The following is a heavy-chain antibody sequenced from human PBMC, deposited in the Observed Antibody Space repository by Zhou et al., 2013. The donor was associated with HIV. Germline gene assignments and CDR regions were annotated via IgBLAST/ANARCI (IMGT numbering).Heavy chain of an antibody. D-gene: IGHD3-22*01. CDR1: GGTFSSYA. CDR2: IIPIFDTA. CDR3: ARAPEYYDSSGSPXWDYRYYGMDV. Sequence: QVQLVQSGAEVKKPGSSVKVSCKASGGTFSSYAISWVRQAPGQGLEWMGGIIPIFDTANYAQKFQGRVTITADESTSTAYMELSSLRSEDTAMYYCARAPEYYDSSGSPXWDYRYYGMDVWGQGPRSPSP. J-gene: IGHJ6*02. V-gene: IGHV1-69*12.